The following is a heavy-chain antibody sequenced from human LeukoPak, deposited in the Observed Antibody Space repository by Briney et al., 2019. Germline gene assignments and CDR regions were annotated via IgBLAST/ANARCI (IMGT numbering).Heavy chain of an antibody. Sequence: PGGSLRLXCAASGLTFSSYAMSWDRPAPGKGLEWVSATSGSVGSTYYADSVKGRFTISRDNSKNTLYLQMNSLRAEDTAVYYCAKMGTYYYDSSGYPDYWGQGTLVTVSS. CDR2: TSGSVGST. CDR3: AKMGTYYYDSSGYPDY. V-gene: IGHV3-23*01. D-gene: IGHD3-22*01. J-gene: IGHJ4*02. CDR1: GLTFSSYA.